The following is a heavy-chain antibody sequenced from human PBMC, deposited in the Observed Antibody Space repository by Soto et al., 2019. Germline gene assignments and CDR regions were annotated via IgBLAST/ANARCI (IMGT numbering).Heavy chain of an antibody. Sequence: QVPLVQSGAEVKKPGASVTVSCKTSGYTFSSFAIHWVRQAPGQSLEWMGWINVGSGDRKYSEKFQDRIIISRDISASTAYLEVSSLRYEDSVVYYCARTSYSFGAAWIHPWGQGTLLTVTS. CDR1: GYTFSSFA. J-gene: IGHJ5*02. CDR3: ARTSYSFGAAWIHP. D-gene: IGHD1-26*01. V-gene: IGHV1-3*01. CDR2: INVGSGDR.